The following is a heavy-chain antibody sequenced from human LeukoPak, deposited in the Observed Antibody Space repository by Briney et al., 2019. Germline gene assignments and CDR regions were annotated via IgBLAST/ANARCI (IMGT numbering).Heavy chain of an antibody. J-gene: IGHJ3*02. CDR2: ISSSSSYI. D-gene: IGHD6-19*01. CDR1: GFTVSNNY. CDR3: ARSRSTAVAGRYDAFDI. V-gene: IGHV3-21*01. Sequence: GGSLRLSCAASGFTVSNNYMNWVRQAPGKGLEWVSSISSSSSYIYYADSVKGRFTISRDNAKNSLYLQMNSLRAEDTAVYYCARSRSTAVAGRYDAFDIWGQGTMVTVSS.